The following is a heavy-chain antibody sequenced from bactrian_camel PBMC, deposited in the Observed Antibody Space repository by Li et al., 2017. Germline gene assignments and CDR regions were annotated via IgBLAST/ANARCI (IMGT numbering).Heavy chain of an antibody. CDR3: AKAAYGGSSYDY. CDR2: INSAGSSP. Sequence: SGGGLVQPGGSLRLSCVASGLKYSRVCWGWFRKAPGKGLEWVSAINSAGSSPYYADSVKDRFTISRDNTKNTVYLQLNSLKTEDMAMYYCAKAAYGGSSYDYWGQGTQVTVS. D-gene: IGHD6*01. CDR1: GLKYSRVC. J-gene: IGHJ4*01. V-gene: IGHV3S1*01.